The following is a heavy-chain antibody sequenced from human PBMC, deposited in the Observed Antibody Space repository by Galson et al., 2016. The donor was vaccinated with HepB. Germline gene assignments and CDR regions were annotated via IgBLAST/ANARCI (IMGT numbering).Heavy chain of an antibody. D-gene: IGHD3-10*01. V-gene: IGHV3-74*01. J-gene: IGHJ4*02. CDR3: ARDVGGWGSY. CDR1: GFSFSSFW. Sequence: SLRLPCAASGFSFSSFWMHWVRQVPGKGLVWVARTNAYGSIRDYAGSVKGRFTISRNNSKNTLYLQMISLRAEHTAVYFCARDVGGWGSYWCQGTLVIVSS. CDR2: TNAYGSIR.